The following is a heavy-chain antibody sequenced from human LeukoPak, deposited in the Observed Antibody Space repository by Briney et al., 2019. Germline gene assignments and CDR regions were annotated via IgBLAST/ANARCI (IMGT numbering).Heavy chain of an antibody. D-gene: IGHD6-19*01. J-gene: IGHJ4*02. CDR3: ANKKGRIAVAGFPFDY. Sequence: GGSLRPSCAASGFTFSSYWMSWVRQAPGKGLEWVANIKRDGSEKYYVDSVKGRFTISRDNAENSLYLQMNSLRAEDTAVYYCANKKGRIAVAGFPFDYWGQGTLVTVSS. CDR1: GFTFSSYW. V-gene: IGHV3-7*05. CDR2: IKRDGSEK.